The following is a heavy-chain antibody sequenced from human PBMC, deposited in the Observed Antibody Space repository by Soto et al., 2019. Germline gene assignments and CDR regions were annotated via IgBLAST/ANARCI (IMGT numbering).Heavy chain of an antibody. CDR3: AKEFLVVPADSYFDY. CDR2: ISGSGGGT. CDR1: GFTFSNYA. J-gene: IGHJ4*02. D-gene: IGHD2-2*01. Sequence: GGSLRLSCAASGFTFSNYAMSWVRQAPGKGLEWVSGISGSGGGTYYADSVKGRFTISRDNSKNTLYLQMNSLRAEDTAIYYCAKEFLVVPADSYFDYWGQGTLVTVSS. V-gene: IGHV3-23*01.